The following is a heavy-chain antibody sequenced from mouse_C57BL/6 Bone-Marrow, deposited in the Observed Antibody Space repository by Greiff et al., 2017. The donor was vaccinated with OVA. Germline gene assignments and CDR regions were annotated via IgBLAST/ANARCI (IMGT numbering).Heavy chain of an antibody. J-gene: IGHJ3*01. CDR1: GFTFSDYG. V-gene: IGHV5-17*01. D-gene: IGHD1-1*01. CDR3: ARPDYGSSFAWFAC. Sequence: EVQGVESGGGLVKPGGSLKLSCAASGFTFSDYGMHWVRQAPEKGLEWVAYISSGSSTIYYADTVKGRFTISRDNAKNTLFLQMTSLRSEDTAMYYCARPDYGSSFAWFACWGQGTLVTVSA. CDR2: ISSGSSTI.